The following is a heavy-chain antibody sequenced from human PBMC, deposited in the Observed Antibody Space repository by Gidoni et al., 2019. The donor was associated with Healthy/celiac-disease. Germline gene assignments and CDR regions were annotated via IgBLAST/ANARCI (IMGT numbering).Heavy chain of an antibody. CDR3: ARESRGIQLWYIDY. Sequence: QVQLQESGPALVKPSQTLSLTCTVSGGSISSGGYSWSWLRQHPGKGLEWIGYIYYSGSTYYNPSLKSRVTISVDTSKNQFSLKLSSVTAADTAVYYCARESRGIQLWYIDYWGQGTLVTVSS. D-gene: IGHD5-18*01. V-gene: IGHV4-31*03. J-gene: IGHJ4*02. CDR1: GGSISSGGYS. CDR2: IYYSGST.